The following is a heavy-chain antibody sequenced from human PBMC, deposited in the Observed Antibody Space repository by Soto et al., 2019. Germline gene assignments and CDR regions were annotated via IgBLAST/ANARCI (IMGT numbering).Heavy chain of an antibody. CDR3: AREDAFGQNKNMITFGGVIY. D-gene: IGHD3-16*01. CDR2: IIPILGIA. Sequence: SVKVSCKASGGTFSSYTISWVRQAPGQGLEWMGRIIPILGIANYAQKFQGRVTITADKSTSTAYMELSSLRSEDTAVYYCAREDAFGQNKNMITFGGVIYWGQGTLVTAPQ. J-gene: IGHJ4*02. CDR1: GGTFSSYT. V-gene: IGHV1-69*04.